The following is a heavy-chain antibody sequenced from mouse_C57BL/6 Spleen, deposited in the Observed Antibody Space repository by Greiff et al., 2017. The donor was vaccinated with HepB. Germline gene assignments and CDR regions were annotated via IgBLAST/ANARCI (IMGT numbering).Heavy chain of an antibody. Sequence: QVQLKQPGAELVRPGTSVKLSCKASGYTFTSYWMHWVKQRPGQGLEWIGVIDPSDSYTNYNQKFKGKATLTVDTSSSTAYMQLSSLTSEDSAVYYCARGDYGSSWCPYWGQGTLVTVSA. CDR3: ARGDYGSSWCPY. CDR2: IDPSDSYT. J-gene: IGHJ3*01. V-gene: IGHV1-59*01. CDR1: GYTFTSYW. D-gene: IGHD1-1*01.